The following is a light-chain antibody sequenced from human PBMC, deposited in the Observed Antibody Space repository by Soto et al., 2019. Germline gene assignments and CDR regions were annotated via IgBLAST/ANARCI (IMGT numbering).Light chain of an antibody. CDR2: GDN. V-gene: IGLV1-40*01. J-gene: IGLJ3*02. CDR1: NSNIGASND. Sequence: QSVLTQPPSVSGAPGQKVTISCTGGNSNIGASNDVHWYQQIPGTAPKLLIYGDNNRPSGVPDRFCGSKSGTSASLAITGLQAEDEADYYCPSYDSSLSGSVFGGGTKLTVL. CDR3: PSYDSSLSGSV.